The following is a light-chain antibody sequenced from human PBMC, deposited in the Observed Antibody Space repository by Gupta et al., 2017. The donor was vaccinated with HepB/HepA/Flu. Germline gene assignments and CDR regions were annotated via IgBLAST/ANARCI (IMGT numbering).Light chain of an antibody. J-gene: IGKJ2*04. V-gene: IGKV3-15*01. CDR1: QSVTSN. CDR3: QQYHNWPPCS. Sequence: IVMTQSPATLSVSPGERATLSCRASQSVTSNLAWYQQKPGQAPRLLIYGTSTRATGIPARFSGGGSGTEFTLTISSLQSEDFAVYYCQQYHNWPPCSFGQGTKLEI. CDR2: GTS.